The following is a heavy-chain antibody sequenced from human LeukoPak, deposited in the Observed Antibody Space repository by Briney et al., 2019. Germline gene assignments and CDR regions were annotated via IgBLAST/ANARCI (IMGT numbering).Heavy chain of an antibody. CDR2: INHSGST. Sequence: SETLSLTCAVYGESFSGYYWSWILQPPGKGLEWIGEINHSGSTNYNPSLKSRVTISVDTSKNQFSLKLSSVTAADTAVYYCARVRSSRSSGYSYWGQGTLVTVSS. CDR3: ARVRSSRSSGYSY. V-gene: IGHV4-34*01. D-gene: IGHD3-22*01. J-gene: IGHJ4*02. CDR1: GESFSGYY.